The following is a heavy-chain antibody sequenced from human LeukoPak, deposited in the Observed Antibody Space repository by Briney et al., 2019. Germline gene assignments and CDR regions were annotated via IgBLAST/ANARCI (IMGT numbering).Heavy chain of an antibody. Sequence: GRSLRLSCAASGFTFSSYGMHWVRQAPGKGLEWVAVISYDGSNKYYADSVKGRFTISRDNSKNTLYLQMNSLRAEDTAVYYCAKIGVGATPSLMWGAFDIWGQGTMVTVSS. J-gene: IGHJ3*02. CDR3: AKIGVGATPSLMWGAFDI. V-gene: IGHV3-30*18. CDR1: GFTFSSYG. D-gene: IGHD1-26*01. CDR2: ISYDGSNK.